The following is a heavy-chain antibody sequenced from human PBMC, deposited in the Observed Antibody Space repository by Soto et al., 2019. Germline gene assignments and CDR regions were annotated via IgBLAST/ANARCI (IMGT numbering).Heavy chain of an antibody. CDR3: VRKYPGTRPFDY. CDR2: IGTDGNT. V-gene: IGHV3-23*01. Sequence: GWLRRACSASGFTFNSYAMNWVRQAPGKGLAWVSAIGTDGNTYYANSVKGRFTISRDNSRTTLYLQMNSLRVEDTALYYCVRKYPGTRPFDYWGQGTLVTVYS. J-gene: IGHJ4*01. D-gene: IGHD2-2*01. CDR1: GFTFNSYA.